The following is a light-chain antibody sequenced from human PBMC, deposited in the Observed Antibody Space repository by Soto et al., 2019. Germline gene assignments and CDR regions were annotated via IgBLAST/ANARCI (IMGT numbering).Light chain of an antibody. V-gene: IGKV1-5*01. CDR2: DAS. Sequence: DIQMTQSPSTLSASVGDRVTITCRASQSISGWLAWYQQKPGQAPKLLIYDASTLESGVPSRFSGSGSGTEFTLTISSLQREDFATYYCQKYNSGLRTFGGGTTVEI. CDR3: QKYNSGLRT. J-gene: IGKJ4*01. CDR1: QSISGW.